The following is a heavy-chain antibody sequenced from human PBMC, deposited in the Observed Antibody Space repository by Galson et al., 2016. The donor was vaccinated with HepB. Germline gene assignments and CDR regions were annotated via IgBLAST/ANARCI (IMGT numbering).Heavy chain of an antibody. V-gene: IGHV3-23*01. J-gene: IGHJ4*02. Sequence: SLRLSCAASGFSFSNYGMSWVRQAPGKGLEWVSGISVSGTNTYYADSVRGRFTISRDNSKNTVYLQMDSLRAEDTAVFYCAKGAPYSRADYWGQGTLVTVSP. D-gene: IGHD2-21*01. CDR2: ISVSGTNT. CDR1: GFSFSNYG. CDR3: AKGAPYSRADY.